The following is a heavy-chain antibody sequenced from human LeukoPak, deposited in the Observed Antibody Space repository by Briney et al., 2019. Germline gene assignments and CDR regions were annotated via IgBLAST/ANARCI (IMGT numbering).Heavy chain of an antibody. CDR1: GFTFSSYA. J-gene: IGHJ4*02. Sequence: GGSLRLSCAASGFTFSSYAMSWGRQAPGKGLEWVSAISGSGGSTYYADSVKGRFTISRDNSKNTLYLQMNSLRAEDTAVYYCAKDHPTVYCSSTSCYVDYWGQGTLVTVSS. CDR2: ISGSGGST. CDR3: AKDHPTVYCSSTSCYVDY. D-gene: IGHD2-2*01. V-gene: IGHV3-23*01.